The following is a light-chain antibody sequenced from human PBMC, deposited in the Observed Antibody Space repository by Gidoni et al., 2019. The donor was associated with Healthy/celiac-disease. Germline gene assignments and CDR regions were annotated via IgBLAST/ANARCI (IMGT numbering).Light chain of an antibody. V-gene: IGKV3-11*01. CDR1: QSVSSY. CDR2: DAS. J-gene: IGKJ5*01. CDR3: QQRSNWPPIT. Sequence: IVFTQSPAPLSLSPGERATLSCRASQSVSSYLAWYQQKPGQAPRLLIYDASNRATGIPARLSGSGSGTDFTLTISSLEQEDFAVYYCQQRSNWPPITFGQGTRLEIK.